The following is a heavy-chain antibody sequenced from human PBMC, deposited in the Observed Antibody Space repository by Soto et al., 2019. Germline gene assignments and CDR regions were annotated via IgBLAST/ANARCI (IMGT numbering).Heavy chain of an antibody. CDR3: ARDRGCSGGRCSNFDY. CDR1: GFTFMAYW. D-gene: IGHD2-15*01. Sequence: EVLLVESGGDLVQPGGSLRLSCAASGFTFMAYWMSWVRQGPGKGLVWVANINQDGSEKCYVDSVKGRLTISRDNAMNSLYLQMTSPRAAHTAMYYCARDRGCSGGRCSNFDYWGQGNLVTVSS. CDR2: INQDGSEK. J-gene: IGHJ4*02. V-gene: IGHV3-7*01.